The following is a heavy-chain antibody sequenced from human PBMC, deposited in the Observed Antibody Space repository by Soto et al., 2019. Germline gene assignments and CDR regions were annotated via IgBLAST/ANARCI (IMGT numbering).Heavy chain of an antibody. V-gene: IGHV4-31*11. J-gene: IGHJ6*02. D-gene: IGHD1-7*01. Sequence: TLSLTCALVGRSSMSACSYWIWIPPHPGKGLEWIGCIYYSGSTYYNPSLKSRVTISVDTSKNQFSLKLSSVTAADTAVYCCAIGITGTTSDYYYYGMDVWGQGTTVTVS. CDR3: AIGITGTTSDYYYYGMDV. CDR1: GRSSMSACSY. CDR2: IYYSGST.